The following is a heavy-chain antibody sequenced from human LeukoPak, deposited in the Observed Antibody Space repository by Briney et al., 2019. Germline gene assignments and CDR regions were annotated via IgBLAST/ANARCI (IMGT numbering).Heavy chain of an antibody. J-gene: IGHJ4*02. V-gene: IGHV1-69*05. CDR2: MIPIFSQA. D-gene: IGHD3-22*01. CDR3: ARGHSGYYDD. CDR1: GGTFSRHG. Sequence: SVKVSCKADGGTFSRHGVIWVRQAPGHGLEWMGGMIPIFSQAKYPQRFKGRVNITTDESTSTAYTELSSLTSEDTAVYYCARGHSGYYDDWGQGTLVTVSS.